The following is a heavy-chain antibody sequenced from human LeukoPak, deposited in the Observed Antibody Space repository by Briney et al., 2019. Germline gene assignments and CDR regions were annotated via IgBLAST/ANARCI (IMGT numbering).Heavy chain of an antibody. J-gene: IGHJ5*02. V-gene: IGHV3-7*01. CDR2: IKKDGSDK. CDR3: LQYGAGST. CDR1: GFTFSDYW. Sequence: PGGSLRLSWAASGFTFSDYWMTWVRQAPGKGLEWVANIKKDGSDKYYVDTVKGRFTVSRDNARKSMYLQTNSLRAEDTAVYYCLQYGAGSTWGQGTLVTVSS. D-gene: IGHD3-10*01.